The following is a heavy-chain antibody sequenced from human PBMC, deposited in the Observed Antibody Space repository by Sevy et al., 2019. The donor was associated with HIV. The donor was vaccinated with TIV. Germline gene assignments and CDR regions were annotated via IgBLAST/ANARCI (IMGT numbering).Heavy chain of an antibody. Sequence: GGSLRLSCAASGFTFSSYWMSWVRQAPGKGLEWVANIKQDGSEKYYVDSVKGRFTISRDNAKNSLYLQMNSLRAEDTAVYYCARDQGSWDYYYYGMDVWGQWTTVTVSS. D-gene: IGHD6-13*01. J-gene: IGHJ6*02. CDR1: GFTFSSYW. CDR2: IKQDGSEK. CDR3: ARDQGSWDYYYYGMDV. V-gene: IGHV3-7*01.